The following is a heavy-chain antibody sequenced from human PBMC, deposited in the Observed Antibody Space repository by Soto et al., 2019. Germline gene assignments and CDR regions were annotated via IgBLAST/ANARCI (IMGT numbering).Heavy chain of an antibody. J-gene: IGHJ4*02. CDR3: ARTDAYKASFFDS. CDR2: IYHTGRT. Sequence: QVQLQEMGPGLVKPSQTLPVTCTVSGDSVNRAYWSWIRQLPGKGLGWMGNIYHTGRTVYNPSLKSRLTISIDTSKPIFSLKLRSVTASDTAVYYCARTDAYKASFFDSWGQGTVVTVSS. D-gene: IGHD1-1*01. CDR1: GDSVNRAY. V-gene: IGHV4-31*03.